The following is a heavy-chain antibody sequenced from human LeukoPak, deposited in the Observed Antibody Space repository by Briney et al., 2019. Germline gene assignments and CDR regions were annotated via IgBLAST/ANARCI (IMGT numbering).Heavy chain of an antibody. J-gene: IGHJ4*02. Sequence: GGSLILSCAASGFTFSSYGMHWVRQAPGKGLEWVAVISYDGSNKYYADSVKGRFTISRDNSKNTVYLQMNSLQTEDTAVYYCTTNSYPRDWGQGTLVTVSS. V-gene: IGHV3-30*03. CDR3: TTNSYPRD. CDR2: ISYDGSNK. CDR1: GFTFSSYG. D-gene: IGHD1-14*01.